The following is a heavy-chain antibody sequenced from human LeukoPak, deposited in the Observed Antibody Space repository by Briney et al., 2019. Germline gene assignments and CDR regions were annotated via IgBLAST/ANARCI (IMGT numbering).Heavy chain of an antibody. CDR2: INHSGST. V-gene: IGHV4-34*01. J-gene: IGHJ5*02. Sequence: PSETLSLTCAVYGGSFSGYYWSWIRQPPGKGLEWIGEINHSGSTNYNPSLKSRVTISVDTSKNQFSLKLSSVTAADTAVYYCARRLPARWFDPWGQGTLVTVSS. CDR3: ARRLPARWFDP. CDR1: GGSFSGYY. D-gene: IGHD2-2*01.